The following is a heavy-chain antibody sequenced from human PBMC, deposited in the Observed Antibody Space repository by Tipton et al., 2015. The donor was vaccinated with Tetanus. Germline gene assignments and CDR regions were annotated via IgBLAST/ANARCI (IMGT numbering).Heavy chain of an antibody. D-gene: IGHD2-2*01. V-gene: IGHV4-61*01. J-gene: IGHJ3*01. Sequence: GLVKPSETLSLICAVSGDAMNGGTYYWSWIRQPPGKGLEWLGDIYYGGATQYNPSLESRVTISMDTSKNQVSLRLSSVTAADTAVYYCARRSYCSSSRCFDAFDLWGQGTMVTVSS. CDR1: GDAMNGGTYY. CDR3: ARRSYCSSSRCFDAFDL. CDR2: IYYGGAT.